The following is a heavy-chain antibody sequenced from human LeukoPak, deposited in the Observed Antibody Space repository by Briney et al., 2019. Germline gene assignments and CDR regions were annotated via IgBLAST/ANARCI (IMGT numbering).Heavy chain of an antibody. J-gene: IGHJ4*02. CDR3: ARRGYCSSTSCYGGSGQIDY. D-gene: IGHD2-2*01. CDR1: GGSISSSSYY. V-gene: IGHV4-39*07. Sequence: SETLSLTCTVSGGSISSSSYYWGWIRQPPGKGLEWIGSIYYSGSTYYNPSLKSRVTISVDTSKNQFSLKLSSVTAADTAVYYCARRGYCSSTSCYGGSGQIDYWGQGTLVTVSS. CDR2: IYYSGST.